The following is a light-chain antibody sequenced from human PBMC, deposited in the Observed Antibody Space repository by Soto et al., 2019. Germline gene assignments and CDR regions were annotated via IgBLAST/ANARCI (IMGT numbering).Light chain of an antibody. CDR2: DAS. Sequence: IQLTQSPSSLSASVGDRVTITVRASQGISSYLGWYQQKPGKAPNLLIYDASTLHSGVPSRFSGGGSGTDFTLTISSLQPEDFATYYCQQVNVYPSTFGGGSKVDIK. CDR1: QGISSY. CDR3: QQVNVYPST. J-gene: IGKJ4*01. V-gene: IGKV1-9*01.